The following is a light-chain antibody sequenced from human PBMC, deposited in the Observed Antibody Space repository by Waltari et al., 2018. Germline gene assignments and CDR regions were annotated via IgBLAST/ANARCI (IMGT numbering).Light chain of an antibody. Sequence: EIVLTQSPGTLSLSPGEGATLSCRASQSISSIYLAWYQQKPGQAPRLLIYGASSRATGIPDSFSGSGSGTDFTLTISRLEHEDSAVYYCRHYSSSSITFGQGTRLEIK. J-gene: IGKJ5*01. CDR1: QSISSIY. V-gene: IGKV3-20*01. CDR3: RHYSSSSIT. CDR2: GAS.